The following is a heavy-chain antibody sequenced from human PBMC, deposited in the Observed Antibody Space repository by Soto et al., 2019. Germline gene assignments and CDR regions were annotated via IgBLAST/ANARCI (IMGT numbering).Heavy chain of an antibody. CDR1: GFTFSSYG. V-gene: IGHV3-30*03. CDR2: ISYDGSDK. CDR3: GAGQYFSDY. J-gene: IGHJ4*02. Sequence: QVQLVESGGGVVQPGRSLRLSCAASGFTFSSYGMHWVRQAPGKGLEWVALISYDGSDKYYADSVKGRFTISRDNSKNTLYLQLNSLRVEETAVYYSGAGQYFSDYGGQGTLVTDSP. D-gene: IGHD6-13*01.